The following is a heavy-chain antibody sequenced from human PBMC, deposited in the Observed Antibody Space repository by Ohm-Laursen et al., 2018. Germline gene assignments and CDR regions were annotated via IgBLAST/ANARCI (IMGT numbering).Heavy chain of an antibody. CDR1: GFTFSSYW. CDR3: VKNSDY. Sequence: GSLRLSCAASGFTFSSYWMHWVRQAPGKGLMWVSRINSDGSSTSYADSVKGRFTISRDNAKNTLDLQMNSLRAEDTAVYYCVKNSDYWGQGTLVTVSS. V-gene: IGHV3-74*01. CDR2: INSDGSST. J-gene: IGHJ4*02.